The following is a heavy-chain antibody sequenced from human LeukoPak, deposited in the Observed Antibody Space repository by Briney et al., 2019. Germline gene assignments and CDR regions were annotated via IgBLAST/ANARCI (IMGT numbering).Heavy chain of an antibody. Sequence: GGSLRLSCAVSGMTFERHGMHWVRQPPGKGLEWLAFIKYDGSRTDYEDSVKGRFTVSRDNSKNTLYLGMNSLRAEDTAVYYCVKDTIFTVDPFDYWGQGTLVTVSS. J-gene: IGHJ4*02. D-gene: IGHD3-3*01. CDR2: IKYDGSRT. V-gene: IGHV3-30*02. CDR1: GMTFERHG. CDR3: VKDTIFTVDPFDY.